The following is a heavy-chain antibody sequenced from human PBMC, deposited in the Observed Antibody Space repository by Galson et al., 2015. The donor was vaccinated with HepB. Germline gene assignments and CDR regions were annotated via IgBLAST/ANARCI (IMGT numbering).Heavy chain of an antibody. D-gene: IGHD3-3*01. CDR3: ARDSKNDYDFWSGYSFYYYYYGMDV. J-gene: IGHJ6*02. CDR2: ISAYNGNT. V-gene: IGHV1-18*04. Sequence: SVKVSCKASGYTFTSYGISWVRQAPGQGLEWMGWISAYNGNTNYAQKLQGRVTMTTDTSTSTAYMELRSLRSDDTAVYYCARDSKNDYDFWSGYSFYYYYYGMDVWGQGTTVTVSS. CDR1: GYTFTSYG.